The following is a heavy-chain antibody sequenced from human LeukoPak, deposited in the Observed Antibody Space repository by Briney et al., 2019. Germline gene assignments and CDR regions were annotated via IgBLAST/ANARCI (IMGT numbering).Heavy chain of an antibody. CDR3: ATGGGQYCSGGSCYLPYGMDV. CDR2: FDPEGGET. CDR1: GYTLTELS. D-gene: IGHD2-15*01. V-gene: IGHV1-24*01. J-gene: IGHJ6*02. Sequence: ASVKVSCKVSGYTLTELSMHWVRQAPGKGLEWMGGFDPEGGETIYAQKFQGRVTMTEDTSTDTAYMELSSLRSEDTAVYYCATGGGQYCSGGSCYLPYGMDVWGQGTTVTVSS.